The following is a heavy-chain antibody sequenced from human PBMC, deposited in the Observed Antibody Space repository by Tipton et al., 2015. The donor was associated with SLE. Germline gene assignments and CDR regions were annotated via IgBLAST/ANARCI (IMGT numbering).Heavy chain of an antibody. Sequence: TLSLTCAVYGGPFSGYYWSWIRQPPRKGPEWIGEINHSGSTNYNPSLKSRVTISVDTSKNQFSLKLSSVTAADTAVYYCARVRPPLSIFGVVKGTDYYYMDVWGKGTTVTVSS. V-gene: IGHV4-34*01. D-gene: IGHD3-3*01. CDR1: GGPFSGYY. CDR3: ARVRPPLSIFGVVKGTDYYYMDV. CDR2: INHSGST. J-gene: IGHJ6*03.